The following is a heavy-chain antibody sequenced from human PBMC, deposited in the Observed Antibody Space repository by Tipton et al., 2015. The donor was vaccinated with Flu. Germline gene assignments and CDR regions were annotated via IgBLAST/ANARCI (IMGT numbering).Heavy chain of an antibody. CDR1: GYSFTSYW. CDR3: ARRSGYSSGWSRGYGMDV. J-gene: IGHJ6*02. CDR2: IYPGDSDT. D-gene: IGHD6-19*01. V-gene: IGHV5-51*01. Sequence: VQLVQSGAEVKKPGESLKISCKGSGYSFTSYWIGWVRQMPGKGLEWMGIIYPGDSDTRYSPSFQGQVTISADKSISTAYLQWSSLKASDPAMYYCARRSGYSSGWSRGYGMDVWGQGTTVTVSS.